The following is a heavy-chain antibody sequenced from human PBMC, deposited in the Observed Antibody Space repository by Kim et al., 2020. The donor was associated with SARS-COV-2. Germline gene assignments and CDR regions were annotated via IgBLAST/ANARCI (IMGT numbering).Heavy chain of an antibody. V-gene: IGHV3-15*01. CDR2: T. J-gene: IGHJ4*02. CDR3: TTNPIDGNGDY. D-gene: IGHD1-1*01. Sequence: TDYAAPVKGRFTISRDDSKNTLYLQMNSLKTEDTAVYYCTTNPIDGNGDYWGQGTLVTVSS.